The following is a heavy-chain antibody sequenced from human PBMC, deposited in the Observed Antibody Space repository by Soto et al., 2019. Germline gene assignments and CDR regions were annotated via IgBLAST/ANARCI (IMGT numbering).Heavy chain of an antibody. CDR1: GDSVSSNSAA. V-gene: IGHV6-1*01. J-gene: IGHJ4*02. Sequence: SQTLSLTCAISGDSVSSNSAAWNWIRQSPSRGLEWLGRTYYRSKWYNDYALSVKSRITINPDTSKNQLSLQLNSVSPEDTAVYYCARRSTAGPYFDYWGQGALVTVSS. CDR3: ARRSTAGPYFDY. CDR2: TYYRSKWYN. D-gene: IGHD6-13*01.